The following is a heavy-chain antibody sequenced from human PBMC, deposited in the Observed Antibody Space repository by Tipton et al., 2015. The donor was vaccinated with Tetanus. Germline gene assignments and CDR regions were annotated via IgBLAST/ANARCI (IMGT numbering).Heavy chain of an antibody. J-gene: IGHJ3*02. Sequence: LRLSCTVSGGSINSGGYYWSWVRQHPGTGLEWIGYIYYTGITSYNPSLKSRVDISVDTSKNQFSLRLSSVTVADSAVYFSARYRLRCLDIWGQGTRVIVSS. CDR2: IYYTGIT. CDR3: ARYRLRCLDI. V-gene: IGHV4-31*02. D-gene: IGHD1-14*01. CDR1: GGSINSGGYY.